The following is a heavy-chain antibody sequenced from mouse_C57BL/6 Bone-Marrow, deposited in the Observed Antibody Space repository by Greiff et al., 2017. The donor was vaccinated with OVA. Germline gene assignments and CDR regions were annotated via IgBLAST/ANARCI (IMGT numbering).Heavy chain of an antibody. D-gene: IGHD1-2*01. CDR3: ARADYGTDYYAMDY. CDR2: ISNGGGST. Sequence: EVHLVESGGGLVQPGGSLKLSCAASGFTFSDYYMYWVRQTPEKRLEWVAYISNGGGSTYYPDTAKGRFTISRDNAKNTLYLQMSRLKSEDTAMYYCARADYGTDYYAMDYWGQGTSVTVSS. V-gene: IGHV5-12*01. J-gene: IGHJ4*01. CDR1: GFTFSDYY.